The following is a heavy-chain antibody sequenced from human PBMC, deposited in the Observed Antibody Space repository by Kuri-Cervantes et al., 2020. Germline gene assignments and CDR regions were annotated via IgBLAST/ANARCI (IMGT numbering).Heavy chain of an antibody. CDR2: IKQDGSAK. CDR3: ARLSSGVDY. Sequence: GESLKISCAASGFTFSTYWMSWVRQAPGKGLEWVDNIKQDGSAKYYVDSVKGRFTISRDNAKNSLFLQMNSLRAEDTAVYYCARLSSGVDYWGQGTLVTVSS. CDR1: GFTFSTYW. J-gene: IGHJ4*02. D-gene: IGHD6-19*01. V-gene: IGHV3-7*04.